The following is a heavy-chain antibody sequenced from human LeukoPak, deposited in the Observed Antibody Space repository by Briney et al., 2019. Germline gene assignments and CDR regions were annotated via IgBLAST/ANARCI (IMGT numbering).Heavy chain of an antibody. CDR2: ISGSGGST. J-gene: IGHJ4*02. V-gene: IGHV3-23*01. CDR1: GFTFSSYA. D-gene: IGHD3-10*01. CDR3: AKEDRSSLLWFGDPAGYFDH. Sequence: PGGSLRLSCAASGFTFSSYAMSWVRQAPGKGLEWVSAISGSGGSTYYADSVKGRFTISRDNSKNTLYLQMNSLRAEDTAVYYCAKEDRSSLLWFGDPAGYFDHWGQGTLVTVSS.